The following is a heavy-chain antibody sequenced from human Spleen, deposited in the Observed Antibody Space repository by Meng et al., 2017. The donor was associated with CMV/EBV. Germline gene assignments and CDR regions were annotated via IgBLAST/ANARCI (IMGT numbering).Heavy chain of an antibody. CDR3: VRDEMCTSGWEVPVGWFDL. Sequence: YGRDRGSQEPGKVRQWVGVISLDGRNKYYGESVKDRFTIARDNSKTAEELQMHSLKIEDTTVDYCVRDEMCTSGWEVPVGWFDLWGQGTLVTVSS. CDR2: ISLDGRNK. V-gene: IGHV3-30*01. CDR1: YG. J-gene: IGHJ5*02. D-gene: IGHD6-19*01.